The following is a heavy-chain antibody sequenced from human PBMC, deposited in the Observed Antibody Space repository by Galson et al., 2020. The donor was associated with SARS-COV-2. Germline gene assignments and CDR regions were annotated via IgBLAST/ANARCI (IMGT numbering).Heavy chain of an antibody. CDR3: ASELERSSFDY. Sequence: GESLKISCAASGFTFSSYAMHWVRQAPGKGLEWVAVISYNGSNKYYADSVKGRFTISRDNSKNTLYLQMNSLRAEDTAVYYCASELERSSFDYWGQGTLVTVSS. D-gene: IGHD1-1*01. CDR2: ISYNGSNK. V-gene: IGHV3-30*01. CDR1: GFTFSSYA. J-gene: IGHJ4*02.